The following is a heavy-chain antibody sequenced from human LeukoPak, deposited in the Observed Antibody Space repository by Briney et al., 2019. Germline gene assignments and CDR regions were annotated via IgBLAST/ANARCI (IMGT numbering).Heavy chain of an antibody. CDR2: IRSKAYGGTT. D-gene: IGHD3-10*01. J-gene: IGHJ4*02. Sequence: PGGSLRLSCTASGFTLGDYAMSWVRQAPGKGLEWVGFIRSKAYGGTTEYAASVKGRFTISRDDSKSIAYLQMNSLKTEDTAVYYCTRVRYYYGSGSYYKRYFDYWGQGTLVTVSP. V-gene: IGHV3-49*04. CDR1: GFTLGDYA. CDR3: TRVRYYYGSGSYYKRYFDY.